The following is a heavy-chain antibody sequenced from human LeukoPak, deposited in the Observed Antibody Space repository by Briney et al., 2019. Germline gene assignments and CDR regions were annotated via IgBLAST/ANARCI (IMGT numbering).Heavy chain of an antibody. Sequence: GGSLRLSCVASGFTFSSSWMSWVRQAPGKVLEWVAIIKEDGTEKYYVDSVKGRFTISRDNAKNSQYLQMSSLRAEDTAVYYCARPPPNYYDARGYGTDHWGQGTLVTVSS. CDR1: GFTFSSSW. J-gene: IGHJ4*02. V-gene: IGHV3-7*04. CDR3: ARPPPNYYDARGYGTDH. D-gene: IGHD3-22*01. CDR2: IKEDGTEK.